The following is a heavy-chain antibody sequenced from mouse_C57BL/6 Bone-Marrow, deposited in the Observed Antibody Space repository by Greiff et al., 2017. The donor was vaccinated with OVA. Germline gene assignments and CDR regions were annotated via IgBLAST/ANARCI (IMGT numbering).Heavy chain of an antibody. V-gene: IGHV1-72*01. D-gene: IGHD1-1*01. J-gene: IGHJ2*01. CDR2: IDPTSGGT. CDR1: GYTFTSYW. Sequence: VQLQQPGAELVKPGASVKLSCKASGYTFTSYWMHWVKQRPGRGLAWIGRIDPTSGGTKYNEKFKSKATLTVDKPSSTAYMQLSSLTSEDSAVYDCARPPLYYGSSYDYFDYWGQGTTLTVSS. CDR3: ARPPLYYGSSYDYFDY.